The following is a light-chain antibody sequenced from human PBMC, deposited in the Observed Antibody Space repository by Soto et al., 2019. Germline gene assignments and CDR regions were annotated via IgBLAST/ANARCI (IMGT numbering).Light chain of an antibody. Sequence: EIVMTQSPATLSVSPGERATLSCGASQSVSNNLAWYQQKPGQAPRLLIYGASTRATGIPARFSGSGSGTAVTLPVSGLPSAVFALYYCHQYNDWPFPFGPGTKVYI. CDR3: HQYNDWPFP. V-gene: IGKV3-15*01. CDR2: GAS. J-gene: IGKJ3*01. CDR1: QSVSNN.